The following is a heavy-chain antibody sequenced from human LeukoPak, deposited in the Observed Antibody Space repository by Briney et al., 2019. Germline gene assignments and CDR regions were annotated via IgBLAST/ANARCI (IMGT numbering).Heavy chain of an antibody. CDR3: AKKYSTGLDP. Sequence: GGSLRLSCAASGFTFSSHGMSWVRQAPGKGLEWVSVISGSGGSTYYADSVKGRFTISRDNSKNTLYLQMNSLRAEDTAVYYCAKKYSTGLDPWGQGTLVTVSS. J-gene: IGHJ5*02. V-gene: IGHV3-23*01. CDR2: ISGSGGST. D-gene: IGHD1-26*01. CDR1: GFTFSSHG.